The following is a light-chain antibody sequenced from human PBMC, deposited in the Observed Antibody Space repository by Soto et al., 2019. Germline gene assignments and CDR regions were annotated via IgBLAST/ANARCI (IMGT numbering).Light chain of an antibody. V-gene: IGKV3-20*01. CDR1: QSVSSN. CDR3: QQYGYSPIT. CDR2: AAS. J-gene: IGKJ5*01. Sequence: EIVLTQSPATLSLSPGERATPSCGASQSVSSNLAWYQQKPGQAPRLLIYAASSRATGSPDRFSGGGSGTDFTLTISRLEPEDFAVYYCQQYGYSPITFGQGTRLEIK.